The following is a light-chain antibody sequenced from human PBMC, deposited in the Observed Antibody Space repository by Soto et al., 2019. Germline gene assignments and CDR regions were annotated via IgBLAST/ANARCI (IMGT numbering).Light chain of an antibody. CDR3: QQSYSTPWT. J-gene: IGKJ1*01. CDR2: AAS. Sequence: DIQMTQSPSSLSASVEDRVIIRFLSSHSISNHLNWYQQKTGKAPKLLIYAASSLQSGVPSRFSGSGSGTDFTLTISSLQPEDFATYYCQQSYSTPWTFGQGTRCIS. CDR1: HSISNH. V-gene: IGKV1-39*01.